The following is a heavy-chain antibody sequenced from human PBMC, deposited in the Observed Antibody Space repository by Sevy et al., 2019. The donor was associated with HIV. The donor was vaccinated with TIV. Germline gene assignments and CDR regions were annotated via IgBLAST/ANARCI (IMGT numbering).Heavy chain of an antibody. CDR3: ARELDIVVVPANQPKDYYYYGMDV. Sequence: ASVKVSCKASGGTFSSYAISWVRQAPGQGLEWMGGTIPIFGTANYAQKFQGRVTITADESTSTAYMELSSLRSEDTAVYYCARELDIVVVPANQPKDYYYYGMDVWGQGTTVTVSS. CDR1: GGTFSSYA. V-gene: IGHV1-69*13. CDR2: TIPIFGTA. J-gene: IGHJ6*02. D-gene: IGHD2-2*03.